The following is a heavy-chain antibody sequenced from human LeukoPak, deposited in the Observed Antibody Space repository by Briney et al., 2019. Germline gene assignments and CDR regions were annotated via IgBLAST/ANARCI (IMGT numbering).Heavy chain of an antibody. CDR1: GYSFTSYC. Sequence: GESLKISCKGSGYSFTSYCIGWVRQMPGKGLEWTGIIYPGDSDTRYSPSFQGQVTISADKSISTAYLRWSSLKASDTAMYYCARLTSRYSSGWFDPWGQGTLVTVSS. D-gene: IGHD6-19*01. CDR2: IYPGDSDT. V-gene: IGHV5-51*01. J-gene: IGHJ5*02. CDR3: ARLTSRYSSGWFDP.